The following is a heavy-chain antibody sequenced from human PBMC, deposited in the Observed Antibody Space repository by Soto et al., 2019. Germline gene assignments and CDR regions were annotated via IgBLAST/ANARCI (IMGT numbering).Heavy chain of an antibody. CDR3: AHRPIVGAAI. J-gene: IGHJ4*02. V-gene: IGHV4-4*02. CDR2: IYHSGST. CDR1: GGSISNSNW. D-gene: IGHD1-26*01. Sequence: QVQLQESGPGLVKPSGTLSLTCGVFGGSISNSNWWTWVRQPPGKGLEWIGEIYHSGSTNYNSSLMSRVTISLDKVNNQFSLKLTSVTAADTAEYYCAHRPIVGAAIWGQGTLVTVSS.